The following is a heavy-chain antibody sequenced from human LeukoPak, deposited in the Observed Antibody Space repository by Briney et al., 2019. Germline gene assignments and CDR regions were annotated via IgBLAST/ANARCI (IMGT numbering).Heavy chain of an antibody. J-gene: IGHJ4*02. D-gene: IGHD2-21*01. Sequence: GGSLRLSCSASGXTIASYAMSWVRQAPGKGLEWVSGISGSGGSTSYADSVKGRFTISRDNSKNTLYLQMSSLRAEDTAVYYCAKDGLSSRPYCFDFWGQGTLVTVSS. V-gene: IGHV3-23*01. CDR1: GXTIASYA. CDR3: AKDGLSSRPYCFDF. CDR2: ISGSGGST.